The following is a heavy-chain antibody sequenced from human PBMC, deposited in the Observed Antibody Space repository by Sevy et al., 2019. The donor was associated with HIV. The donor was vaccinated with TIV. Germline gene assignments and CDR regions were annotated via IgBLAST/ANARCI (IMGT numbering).Heavy chain of an antibody. CDR3: AAAAGTDVLGYYFGS. V-gene: IGHV4-4*02. D-gene: IGHD6-25*01. J-gene: IGHJ4*02. CDR2: MYHRGTT. CDR1: GDSISSSHW. Sequence: SETLSLTCSVSGDSISSSHWWSCVRQTPGKGLEWIGDMYHRGTTNYNPSLKSRVIISVDKSKNPFSLKLTSVTAADTAVYYCAAAAGTDVLGYYFGSWGQGTQVTVSS.